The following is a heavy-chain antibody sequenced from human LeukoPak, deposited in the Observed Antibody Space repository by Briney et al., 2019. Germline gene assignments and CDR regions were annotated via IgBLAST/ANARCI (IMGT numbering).Heavy chain of an antibody. Sequence: PEWSLRLSCAASGFTFSSYWMSWVRQAPGKGVEGVANIKQDGREKYYVDSVKGRFTISRDNDKNSLYLQMNSLRAENTAVYYCAREVYGLDYWGQGTLVTVSS. CDR2: IKQDGREK. J-gene: IGHJ4*02. V-gene: IGHV3-7*01. CDR1: GFTFSSYW. CDR3: AREVYGLDY. D-gene: IGHD6-6*01.